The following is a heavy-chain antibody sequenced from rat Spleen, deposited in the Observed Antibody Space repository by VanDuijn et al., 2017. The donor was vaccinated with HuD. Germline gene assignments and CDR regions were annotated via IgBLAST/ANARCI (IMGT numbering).Heavy chain of an antibody. D-gene: IGHD1-7*01. V-gene: IGHV5-31*01. CDR1: GFTFNNHW. J-gene: IGHJ2*01. CDR2: ISNSGGSI. CDR3: ATTYFGYGYFDY. Sequence: EVQLVESGGGLVQPGRSLKLSCVASGFTFNNHWMSWIRQAPGKGLEWVASISNSGGSIYYPDSVKGRFTISRDNAKSTLYLQMDSLRSEDTATYYCATTYFGYGYFDYWGQGVMVTVSS.